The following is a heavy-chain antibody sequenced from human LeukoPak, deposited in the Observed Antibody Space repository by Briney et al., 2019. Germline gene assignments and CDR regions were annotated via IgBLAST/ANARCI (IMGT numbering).Heavy chain of an antibody. Sequence: ASVKVSCKASGYTFTGYYMHWVRQAPGQGLEWMGWINPNSGGTNYAQKFQCRVTMTRDTSISTAYMELSRLRSDDTAVYYCARRLPEEELTHSDYWGQGTLVTVSS. J-gene: IGHJ4*02. V-gene: IGHV1-2*02. D-gene: IGHD1-26*01. CDR3: ARRLPEEELTHSDY. CDR1: GYTFTGYY. CDR2: INPNSGGT.